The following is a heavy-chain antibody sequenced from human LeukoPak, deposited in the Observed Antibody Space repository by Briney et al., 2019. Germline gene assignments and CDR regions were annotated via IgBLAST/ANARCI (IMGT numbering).Heavy chain of an antibody. Sequence: GGSLRLSCAASGFTFSSYAMSWVRQAPGKGLEWVSAISGSGGSTYYADSVKGRFTISRDNSKNTLYLQMNSLRAEDTAVYYCAKSPYYYDSSGLNWFDPWGQGTQVTVSS. CDR1: GFTFSSYA. D-gene: IGHD3-22*01. V-gene: IGHV3-23*01. J-gene: IGHJ5*02. CDR2: ISGSGGST. CDR3: AKSPYYYDSSGLNWFDP.